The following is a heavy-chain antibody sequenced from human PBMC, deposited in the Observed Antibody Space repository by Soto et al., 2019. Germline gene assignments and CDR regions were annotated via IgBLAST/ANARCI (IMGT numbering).Heavy chain of an antibody. V-gene: IGHV4-59*08. J-gene: IGHJ6*03. Sequence: QVQLQESGPGLVKPSETLSLTCTVSGDSINSDYWSWVRQPPGKGLEWIGYIYNSGSTNYNPSLKSRVTMSVDPSKNPFSLKLSSATVADTAVYYCARYLRSGLYYMDVWGKGTTVTVSS. CDR2: IYNSGST. CDR1: GDSINSDY. D-gene: IGHD3-3*01. CDR3: ARYLRSGLYYMDV.